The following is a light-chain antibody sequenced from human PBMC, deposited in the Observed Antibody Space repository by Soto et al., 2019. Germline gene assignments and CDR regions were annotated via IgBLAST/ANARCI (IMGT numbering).Light chain of an antibody. CDR1: QTIIRY. Sequence: DIQMTQSPSSLSASVGDRVTITCRASQTIIRYLNWYQQKPGRAPNLLIYDASNLQSGVPSRFSGSASGTEFTLTISSLQPEDFATYYCQQSYSTLFSFGPGTKVEIQ. V-gene: IGKV1-39*01. J-gene: IGKJ3*01. CDR2: DAS. CDR3: QQSYSTLFS.